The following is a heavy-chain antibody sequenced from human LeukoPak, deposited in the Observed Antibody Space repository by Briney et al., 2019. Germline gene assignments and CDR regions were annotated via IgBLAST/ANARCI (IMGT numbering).Heavy chain of an antibody. CDR3: AIRSHPSGQWPVDY. J-gene: IGHJ4*02. Sequence: ASVKVSCKASGYTFTGYYMHWVRQAPGQGLEWMGWINPNSGGTNYAQKFQGRVTMTRDTSISTAYMELSRLRSDDTAVYYCAIRSHPSGQWPVDYWGQGTLVTVSS. CDR2: INPNSGGT. CDR1: GYTFTGYY. V-gene: IGHV1-2*02. D-gene: IGHD6-19*01.